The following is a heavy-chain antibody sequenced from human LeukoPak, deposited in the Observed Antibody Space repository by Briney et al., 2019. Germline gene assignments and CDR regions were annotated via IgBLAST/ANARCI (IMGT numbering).Heavy chain of an antibody. CDR3: ARDSEDDFWSGYLLDY. CDR2: ISSSSSTI. D-gene: IGHD3-3*01. V-gene: IGHV3-48*01. J-gene: IGHJ4*02. Sequence: GGSLRLSCAAPGFTFSSYSMNWVRQAPGKGLEWVSYISSSSSTIYYADSVKGRFTISRDNAKNSLYLQMNSLRAEDTAVYYCARDSEDDFWSGYLLDYWGQGTLVTVSS. CDR1: GFTFSSYS.